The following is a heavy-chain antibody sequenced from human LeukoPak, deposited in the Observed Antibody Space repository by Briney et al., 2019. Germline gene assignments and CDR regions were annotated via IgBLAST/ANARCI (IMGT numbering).Heavy chain of an antibody. CDR1: GFTFSIYC. CDR3: ARGSPYFYGTDLDY. D-gene: IGHD3-10*01. CDR2: IKQDGREK. Sequence: GGSLRLSCAASGFTFSIYCMTWVRQAPGKGLEWVGNIKQDGREKYYVVSVKGRFTISRDNTKNSLYLQMNSLRAEHTAVYYCARGSPYFYGTDLDYWGQGTLVTVSS. J-gene: IGHJ4*02. V-gene: IGHV3-7*01.